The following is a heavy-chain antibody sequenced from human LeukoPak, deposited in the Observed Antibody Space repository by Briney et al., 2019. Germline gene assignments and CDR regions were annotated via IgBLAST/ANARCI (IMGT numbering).Heavy chain of an antibody. CDR1: GGSFSGYY. Sequence: KPSETLSLTCAVYGGSFSGYYWSWISQPPGKGLEWIGEMNHSGSTNYNPSLKSRVTISVDTSKNQFSLKLSSVTAADTAAYYCARKGVVAAATYTKGSFDIWGQGTMVTVSS. J-gene: IGHJ3*02. D-gene: IGHD2-15*01. CDR3: ARKGVVAAATYTKGSFDI. V-gene: IGHV4-34*01. CDR2: MNHSGST.